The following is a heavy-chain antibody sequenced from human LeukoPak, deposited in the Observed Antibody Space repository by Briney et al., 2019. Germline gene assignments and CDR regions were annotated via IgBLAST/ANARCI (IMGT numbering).Heavy chain of an antibody. D-gene: IGHD1-26*01. V-gene: IGHV1-46*01. CDR3: ARDSGMSDHRPPDDAFDI. CDR2: INPSGGST. CDR1: GYTFTSYY. Sequence: ASVKVSCKASGYTFTSYYMHWVRQAPGQGLEWMGIINPSGGSTSYAQKFQGRVTMTRDTSTSTVYMELSSLRSEDTAVYYCARDSGMSDHRPPDDAFDIWGQGTMV. J-gene: IGHJ3*02.